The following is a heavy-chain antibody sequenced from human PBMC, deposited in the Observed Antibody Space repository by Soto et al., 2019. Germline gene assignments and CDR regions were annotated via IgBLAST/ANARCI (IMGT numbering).Heavy chain of an antibody. CDR1: GFTVSSNY. V-gene: IGHV3-53*04. CDR2: IYSGGST. D-gene: IGHD1-26*01. J-gene: IGHJ3*02. CDR3: ARDIANTGIVGARAFDI. Sequence: PGGSLRLSCAASGFTVSSNYMSWVRQAPGKGLEWVSVIYSGGSTYYADSVKGRFTISRHNSNNTLYLQMNSLRAEDTAVYYCARDIANTGIVGARAFDIWGQGTMVTVSS.